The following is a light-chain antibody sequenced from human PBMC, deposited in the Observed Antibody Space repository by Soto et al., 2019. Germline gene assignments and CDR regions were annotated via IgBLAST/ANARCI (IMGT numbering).Light chain of an antibody. J-gene: IGKJ4*01. Sequence: DIQMTQSPSTLSASVGDRVTITCRASQSISSWLAWYQQKPGKAPKLLIYKASSLESGVPSRFSGSGSGTDFTLTISRLEPEDFAVYYCQQYGSSPFGGGTKVEIK. CDR3: QQYGSSP. CDR2: KAS. V-gene: IGKV1-5*03. CDR1: QSISSW.